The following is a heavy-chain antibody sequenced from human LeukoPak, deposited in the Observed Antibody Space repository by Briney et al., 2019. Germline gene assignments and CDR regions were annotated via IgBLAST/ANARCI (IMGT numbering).Heavy chain of an antibody. V-gene: IGHV1-8*01. J-gene: IGHJ4*01. Sequence: ASVKVSCKASGYTFTNNDINGVRQAPGHGLEWMGWMNPNSGNTGYGQKFQGRVTMTRNTSISAAYRELSSLRSDDTAVYYCAQREAGFDFWGQGTLVTVSS. CDR3: AQREAGFDF. CDR2: MNPNSGNT. CDR1: GYTFTNND. D-gene: IGHD6-25*01.